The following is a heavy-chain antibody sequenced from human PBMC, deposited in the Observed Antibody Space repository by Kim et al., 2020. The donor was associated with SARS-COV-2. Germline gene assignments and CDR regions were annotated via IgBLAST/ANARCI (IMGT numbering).Heavy chain of an antibody. V-gene: IGHV3-7*03. D-gene: IGHD1-20*01. Sequence: NEKYFLAPVKGRFTISRDNAKNSLYLQMNSLRAEDTAVYYCARVNNIFDYWGQGTLVTVSS. CDR2: NEK. CDR3: ARVNNIFDY. J-gene: IGHJ4*02.